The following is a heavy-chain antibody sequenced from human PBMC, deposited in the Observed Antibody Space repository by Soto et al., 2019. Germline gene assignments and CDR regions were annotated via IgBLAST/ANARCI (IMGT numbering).Heavy chain of an antibody. V-gene: IGHV4-31*03. D-gene: IGHD6-13*01. CDR3: AREGIAAAGDNWFDP. Sequence: PSETLSLTCTVSGGSISSGGYYWSWIRQHPGKGLEWIGYIYYSGSTYYNPSLKSRVTISVDTSKNQFSLKLGSVTAADTAVYYCAREGIAAAGDNWFDPWGQGTLVTVSS. CDR2: IYYSGST. J-gene: IGHJ5*02. CDR1: GGSISSGGYY.